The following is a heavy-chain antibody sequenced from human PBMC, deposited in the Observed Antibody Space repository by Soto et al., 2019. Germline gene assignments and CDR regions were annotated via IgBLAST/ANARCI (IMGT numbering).Heavy chain of an antibody. CDR2: ISSDGTST. CDR3: AKEGYFEEFDP. V-gene: IGHV3-74*01. Sequence: EVQLVESGGGLVQPGGSLRLSCVASGFSFNNFWMHWVRQAPGKGLVWVSRISSDGTSTSYADFMKGRFTISRDNAKSTLYLEMNGLRAEDTAVYSCAKEGYFEEFDPWGQGTLVTVSS. CDR1: GFSFNNFW. D-gene: IGHD3-9*01. J-gene: IGHJ5*02.